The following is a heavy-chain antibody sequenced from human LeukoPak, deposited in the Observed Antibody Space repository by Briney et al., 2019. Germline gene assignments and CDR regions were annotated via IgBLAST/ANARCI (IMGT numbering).Heavy chain of an antibody. V-gene: IGHV5-51*01. D-gene: IGHD6-13*01. Sequence: ETLSLTCTVSGYSISSDYYRGWIRQPPGKGLEWMGIIYPGDSDTRYSPSFQGQVTISADKSISTAYLQWSSLKASDTAMYYCARSPSGIAAAGFPFDYWGQGTLVTVSS. CDR2: IYPGDSDT. J-gene: IGHJ4*02. CDR3: ARSPSGIAAAGFPFDY. CDR1: GYSISSDYY.